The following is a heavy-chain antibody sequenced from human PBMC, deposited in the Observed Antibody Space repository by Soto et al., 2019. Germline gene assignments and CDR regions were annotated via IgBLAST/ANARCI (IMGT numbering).Heavy chain of an antibody. D-gene: IGHD3-3*01. V-gene: IGHV1-18*04. Sequence: ASVKVSCKASGYTFTSYGISWVRQTPGQGLEWMGWISAYNGNTNYAQKLQGRVTMTTDTSTSTAYMELRSPRSDDTAVYYCARDSTLYYDFWSGHYYYYGMDVWGQGTTVTV. J-gene: IGHJ6*02. CDR2: ISAYNGNT. CDR1: GYTFTSYG. CDR3: ARDSTLYYDFWSGHYYYYGMDV.